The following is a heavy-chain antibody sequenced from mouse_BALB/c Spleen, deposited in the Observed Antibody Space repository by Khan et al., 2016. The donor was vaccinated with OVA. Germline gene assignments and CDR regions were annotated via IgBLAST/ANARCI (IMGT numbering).Heavy chain of an antibody. J-gene: IGHJ3*01. V-gene: IGHV1S132*01. CDR1: GYTFTSYW. Sequence: QVRLQQSGAELVKPGASVKLSCKTSGYTFTSYWIQWVKQRPGQGLGWIGQIFPGTGTTYYNENFKGKATLTVDTSSNTAYMQFSSLTSEDSAVDFCARGYCGNYEFAYWGQGTLVTVSP. CDR3: ARGYCGNYEFAY. CDR2: IFPGTGTT. D-gene: IGHD2-1*01.